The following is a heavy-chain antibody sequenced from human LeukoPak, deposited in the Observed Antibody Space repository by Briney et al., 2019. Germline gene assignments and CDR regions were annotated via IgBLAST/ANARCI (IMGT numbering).Heavy chain of an antibody. Sequence: SETLSLICTVSGGSISSYYWSWIRQPPGKGLEGIGYIYYSGSTNYNPSLKSRVTISVDTSKNQFSLKLSSVTAADTAVYYCARHTRDWRMVDYWGQGTLVTVSS. V-gene: IGHV4-59*08. D-gene: IGHD3/OR15-3a*01. CDR3: ARHTRDWRMVDY. CDR2: IYYSGST. J-gene: IGHJ4*02. CDR1: GGSISSYY.